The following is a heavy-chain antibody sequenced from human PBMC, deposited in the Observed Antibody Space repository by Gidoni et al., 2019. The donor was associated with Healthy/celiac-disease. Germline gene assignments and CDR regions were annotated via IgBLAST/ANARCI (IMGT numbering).Heavy chain of an antibody. CDR1: GGTFSSYA. Sequence: QVQLVQSGAEVKKPGSSVKVSCKASGGTFSSYAISWVRQAPGQGLEWMGGIIPIFGTANYAQKFQGRVTITADESTSTAYMELSSLRSEDTAVYYCARSTMIPVYYYYYGMDVWGQGTTVTVSS. V-gene: IGHV1-69*01. CDR3: ARSTMIPVYYYYYGMDV. D-gene: IGHD3-22*01. CDR2: IIPIFGTA. J-gene: IGHJ6*02.